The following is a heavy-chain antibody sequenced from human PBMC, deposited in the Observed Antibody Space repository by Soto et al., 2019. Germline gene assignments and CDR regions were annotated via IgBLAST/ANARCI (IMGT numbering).Heavy chain of an antibody. J-gene: IGHJ5*02. CDR2: ISGSGGST. Sequence: GGSLRLSCAASGFTFTNYAMNWVRQAPGKGLEWVSTISGSGGSTYYADSVKGRFTISRDNSKNTLYLQMNSLRAEDTAVYYCAKDTVPVATPWFDPWGQGTLVTVSS. CDR1: GFTFTNYA. D-gene: IGHD2-2*01. V-gene: IGHV3-23*01. CDR3: AKDTVPVATPWFDP.